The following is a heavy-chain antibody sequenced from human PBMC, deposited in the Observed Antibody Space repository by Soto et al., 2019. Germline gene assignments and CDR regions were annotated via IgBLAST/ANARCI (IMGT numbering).Heavy chain of an antibody. J-gene: IGHJ4*02. CDR2: ISASGGST. D-gene: IGHD1-1*01. Sequence: GGSLRLSCAASGVTFSSYAMSWVRQAPGTGLEWVSAISASGGSTNYADPVKGRFTISRDNSNNTLYLQMNSLRPDDTAVYYCAKGTRATVYSFDYWGQGTLFTVSS. CDR3: AKGTRATVYSFDY. CDR1: GVTFSSYA. V-gene: IGHV3-23*01.